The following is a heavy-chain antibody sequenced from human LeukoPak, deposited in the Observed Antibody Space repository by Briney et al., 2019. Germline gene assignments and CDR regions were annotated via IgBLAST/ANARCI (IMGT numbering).Heavy chain of an antibody. J-gene: IGHJ4*02. D-gene: IGHD6-6*01. CDR2: ISSSSSYI. CDR3: AKDGRSSSYFDY. Sequence: PGGSLRLSCAASGFTFSSYSMNWVRQAPGKGLEWVSSISSSSSYIYYADSVKGRFTIYRDNSKNTLYLQMNSLRAEDTAVYYCAKDGRSSSYFDYWGQGTLVTVSS. CDR1: GFTFSSYS. V-gene: IGHV3-21*04.